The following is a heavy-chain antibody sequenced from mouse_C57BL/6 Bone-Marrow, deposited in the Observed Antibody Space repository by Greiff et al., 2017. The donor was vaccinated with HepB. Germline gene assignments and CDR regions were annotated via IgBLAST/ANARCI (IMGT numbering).Heavy chain of an antibody. D-gene: IGHD2-4*01. Sequence: VKLVESGPGLVQPSQSLSITCTVSGFSLTSYGVHWVRQSPGKGLEWLGVIWSGGGTDYNAAFISRLSISKDNSKSQVFSKMNSLQADDTAIYYCATLYDYDEGYWGQGTTLTVSS. CDR2: IWSGGGT. J-gene: IGHJ2*01. CDR1: GFSLTSYG. V-gene: IGHV2-2*01. CDR3: ATLYDYDEGY.